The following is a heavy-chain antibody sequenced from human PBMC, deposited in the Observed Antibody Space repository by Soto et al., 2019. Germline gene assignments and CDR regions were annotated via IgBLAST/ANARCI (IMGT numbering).Heavy chain of an antibody. J-gene: IGHJ5*02. CDR3: ARDSSRNWFDP. V-gene: IGHV4-34*01. Sequence: SETLSLTCAVYGGSFSGYYWSWIRQPPGKGLEWIGEINHSGSTNFNPSLKSRVTISVDTSKNQFSLKLSSVTAADTAVYYCARDSSRNWFDPWGQGTLVTVSS. D-gene: IGHD6-13*01. CDR1: GGSFSGYY. CDR2: INHSGST.